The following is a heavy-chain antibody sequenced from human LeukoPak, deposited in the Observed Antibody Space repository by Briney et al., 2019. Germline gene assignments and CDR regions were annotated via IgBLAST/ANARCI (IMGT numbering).Heavy chain of an antibody. V-gene: IGHV1-2*02. CDR3: ARDSILSWAYCGGDCYRSFDI. CDR1: GYTFTGYY. J-gene: IGHJ3*02. D-gene: IGHD2-21*02. CDR2: INPNSGGT. Sequence: GASVKVSCKASGYTFTGYYMHWVRQAPGQGLEWMGWINPNSGGTNYAQKFQGRVTMTRDTSISTAYMELSRLRSDDTAVYYCARDSILSWAYCGGDCYRSFDIWGQGTMVTVSS.